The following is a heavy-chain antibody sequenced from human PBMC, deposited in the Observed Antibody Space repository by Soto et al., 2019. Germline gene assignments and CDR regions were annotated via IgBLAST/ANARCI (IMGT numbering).Heavy chain of an antibody. CDR2: IYSSGST. CDR3: ARGQRFSDWFDP. D-gene: IGHD3-3*01. V-gene: IGHV4-4*07. J-gene: IGHJ5*02. CDR1: GGAINSYY. Sequence: SETLTLTCAVSGGAINSYYWTWIRQPAGKGLEWIGRIYSSGSTKYNPSLQSRVTMSLDTSKNQFSLRLTPVTEADTAVYYCARGQRFSDWFDPWGQGTLVIV.